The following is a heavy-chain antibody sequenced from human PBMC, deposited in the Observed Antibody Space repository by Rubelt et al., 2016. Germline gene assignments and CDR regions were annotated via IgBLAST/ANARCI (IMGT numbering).Heavy chain of an antibody. J-gene: IGHJ5*02. V-gene: IGHV4-38-2*02. CDR1: GYSISSGYY. Sequence: QVQLQESGPGLVKPSETLSLTCTVSGYSISSGYYWGWIRQPPGKGLEWIGSIYHSGSTYYNPSLKSRVTISLDKSKNQFSLKLSSVTAADTAVYYGARDSGSGSYYINWFDPWGQGTLVTVSS. D-gene: IGHD3-10*01. CDR3: ARDSGSGSYYINWFDP. CDR2: IYHSGST.